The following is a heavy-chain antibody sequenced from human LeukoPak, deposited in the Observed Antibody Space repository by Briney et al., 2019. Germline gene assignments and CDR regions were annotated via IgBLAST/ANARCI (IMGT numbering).Heavy chain of an antibody. J-gene: IGHJ4*02. Sequence: ASVKVSYKASGYTFTSYYMHWVRQAPGQGLEWMAIINPSGGSTSYAQKFQGRVTMTRDTSTSTVYMELCSLRSEDTAVYYCARGSADYDILTDYYFDYWGQGTLVTVSS. CDR3: ARGSADYDILTDYYFDY. V-gene: IGHV1-46*01. CDR2: INPSGGST. CDR1: GYTFTSYY. D-gene: IGHD3-9*01.